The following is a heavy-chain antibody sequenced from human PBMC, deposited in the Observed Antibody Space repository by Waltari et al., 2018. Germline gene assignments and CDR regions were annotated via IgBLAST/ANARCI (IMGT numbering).Heavy chain of an antibody. CDR3: VRDPYHDPSGYPGY. Sequence: EVQLVESGGGLVQPGGSLRLACAASGFTFSGYSMNWVRQAPGKVPEWFATINSGSTTISYADSVRCRFTISRDNAKSFLYLDLFSRRAEDTAVYYCVRDPYHDPSGYPGYWGQGTLVTVSS. CDR1: GFTFSGYS. V-gene: IGHV3-48*01. J-gene: IGHJ4*02. CDR2: INSGSTTI. D-gene: IGHD3-22*01.